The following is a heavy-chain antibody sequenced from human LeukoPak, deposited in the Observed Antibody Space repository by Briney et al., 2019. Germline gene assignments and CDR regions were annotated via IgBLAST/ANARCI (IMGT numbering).Heavy chain of an antibody. CDR1: GFTFSSYS. Sequence: GGSLRLSCAASGFTFSSYSMNWVRQAPGKGLEGVSYISSSSSTIYYADSVKGRFTISRDNAKNSLYLQMNSLRAENTAVYYCARQSFQGIVVVPAASDCWGQGTLVTVSS. J-gene: IGHJ4*02. D-gene: IGHD2-2*01. CDR3: ARQSFQGIVVVPAASDC. V-gene: IGHV3-48*01. CDR2: ISSSSSTI.